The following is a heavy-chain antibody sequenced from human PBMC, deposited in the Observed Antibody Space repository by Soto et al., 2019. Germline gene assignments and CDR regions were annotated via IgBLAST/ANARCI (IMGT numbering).Heavy chain of an antibody. CDR1: GGSISSGGYY. J-gene: IGHJ4*02. CDR2: IYYSGST. Sequence: SETLSLTCTVSGGSISSGGYYWSWIRQHPGKGLEWIGYIYYSGSTYYNPSLKSRVTISVDTSKNQFSLKLSSVTAADTAVYYCARVYIRTYTRWLQPGETNDYWGQGTLVTVSS. V-gene: IGHV4-31*03. D-gene: IGHD3-10*02. CDR3: ARVYIRTYTRWLQPGETNDY.